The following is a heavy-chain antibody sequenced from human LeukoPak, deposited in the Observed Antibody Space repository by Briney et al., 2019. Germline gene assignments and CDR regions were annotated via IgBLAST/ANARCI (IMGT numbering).Heavy chain of an antibody. V-gene: IGHV4-4*07. CDR3: ARGRYCSADICSGGDAFDI. CDR1: GGSINNYY. J-gene: IGHJ3*02. CDR2: IYTRGST. D-gene: IGHD2-15*01. Sequence: SETLSLTCTVSGGSINNYYWSWIRQPAGKGLEWIGRIYTRGSTNYSPSLKSRVTMSVDTSKNQFSLKLSSVTAADTAVYYCARGRYCSADICSGGDAFDIWGQGTMVSVSS.